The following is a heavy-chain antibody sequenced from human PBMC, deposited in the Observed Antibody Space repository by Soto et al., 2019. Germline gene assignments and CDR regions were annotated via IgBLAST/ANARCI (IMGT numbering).Heavy chain of an antibody. D-gene: IGHD2-15*01. CDR2: INSDGSST. J-gene: IGHJ4*02. V-gene: IGHV3-74*01. CDR1: RFSFSSYW. Sequence: EVQMVESGGGLVQPAGSLRLSCAASRFSFSSYWMHWVRQARGKGRVWVSRINSDGSSTSYADSVKGRFTISRDNAKNTLYLQMNRLRAEDTAVYYCVRTSLVVAAATPEDYWGQGTLVTVSS. CDR3: VRTSLVVAAATPEDY.